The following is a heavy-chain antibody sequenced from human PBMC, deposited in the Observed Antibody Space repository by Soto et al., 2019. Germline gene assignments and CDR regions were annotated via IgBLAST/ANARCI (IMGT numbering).Heavy chain of an antibody. D-gene: IGHD3-3*01. V-gene: IGHV1-18*04. J-gene: IGHJ5*02. Sequence: ASVKVYCKASGYTFTSYGISWVRQAPGQGLEWMGWISAYNGNTNYAQKLQGRVTMTTDTSTSTAYMELRSLRSDDTAVYYCARDWSAFDFWSGFTGFRYNWFDPWGQGTLVTVSS. CDR1: GYTFTSYG. CDR3: ARDWSAFDFWSGFTGFRYNWFDP. CDR2: ISAYNGNT.